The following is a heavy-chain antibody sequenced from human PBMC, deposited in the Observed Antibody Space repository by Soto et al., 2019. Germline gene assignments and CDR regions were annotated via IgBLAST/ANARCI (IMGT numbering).Heavy chain of an antibody. Sequence: PGGSLRLSCAASGFTFSSYAMSWVRQAPGKGLEWVSAISGSGGSTYYADSVKGRFTISRDNSKNTLYLQMNSLRAEDTAVYYCAKDPGSSGWYLADYWGQGTLVTVSS. CDR2: ISGSGGST. V-gene: IGHV3-23*01. CDR3: AKDPGSSGWYLADY. D-gene: IGHD6-19*01. J-gene: IGHJ4*02. CDR1: GFTFSSYA.